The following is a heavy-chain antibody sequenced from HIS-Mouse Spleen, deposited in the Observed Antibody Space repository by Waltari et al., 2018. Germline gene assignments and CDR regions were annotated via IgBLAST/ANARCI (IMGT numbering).Heavy chain of an antibody. CDR1: GGSISCYY. V-gene: IGHV4-59*01. CDR3: ARASRDLLLPRYFDL. CDR2: DYSGST. Sequence: QVQLQESGPGLGKPSETLSLTCTVSGGSISCYYWRWFRQPPGKGLEWVGDYSGSTNYNPSLKSRVTISVDTSKNQFSLKLSSVTAADTAVYYCARASRDLLLPRYFDLWGRGTLVTVSS. J-gene: IGHJ2*01.